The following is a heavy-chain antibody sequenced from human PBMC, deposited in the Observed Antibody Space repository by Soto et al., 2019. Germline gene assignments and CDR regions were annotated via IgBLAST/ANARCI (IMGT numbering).Heavy chain of an antibody. V-gene: IGHV4-4*02. D-gene: IGHD1-26*01. J-gene: IGHJ4*02. CDR2: IYHSGSI. CDR3: ATSQLGEYFDY. Sequence: SETLSLTCGVSGDPISSSHWLSWVRQTPGKGLEWIGEIYHSGSINYNPSLKSRVIISADRSKNQFSLRLSSVTAADTAVYYCATSQLGEYFDYWGQGTLVTVSS. CDR1: GDPISSSHW.